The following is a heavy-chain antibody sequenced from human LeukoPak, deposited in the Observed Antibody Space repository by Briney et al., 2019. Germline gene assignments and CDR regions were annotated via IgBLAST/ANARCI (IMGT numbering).Heavy chain of an antibody. CDR2: ISDTGRRT. J-gene: IGHJ4*02. V-gene: IGHV3-23*01. CDR3: ARDASYIPY. Sequence: PGGSLRLSCAASGFTFCDYAMSWVREAAGKGLEWVSAISDTGRRTSSTASENGRFTMSRDVTNKTAYLQMKTLSAEDKAIYFVARDASYIPYWGQGTLVTVSS. CDR1: GFTFCDYA. D-gene: IGHD5-18*01.